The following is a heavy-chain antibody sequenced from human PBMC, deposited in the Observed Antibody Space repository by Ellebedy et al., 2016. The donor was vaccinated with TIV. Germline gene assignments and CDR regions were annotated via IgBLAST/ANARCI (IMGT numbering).Heavy chain of an antibody. J-gene: IGHJ5*02. CDR2: IYATGKT. CDR1: GGSIDHYY. Sequence: SETLSLXCTVSGGSIDHYYWTWIRQPAGKGLEWIGHIYATGKTKYNPSLQSRVTMSVDASKNQFSLKLSSVTAADTAVYYCARTVLDFIWGPYRHLDRWGQGALVAVSS. CDR3: ARTVLDFIWGPYRHLDR. V-gene: IGHV4-4*07. D-gene: IGHD3-16*01.